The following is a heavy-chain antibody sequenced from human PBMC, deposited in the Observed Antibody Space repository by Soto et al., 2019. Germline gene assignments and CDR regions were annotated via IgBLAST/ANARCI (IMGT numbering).Heavy chain of an antibody. D-gene: IGHD3-3*01. J-gene: IGHJ6*02. CDR1: GGSMRGYS. CDR3: TTMPMETHHAIWSGSSTSSLVV. V-gene: IGHV4-59*13. CDR2: VSHSGRT. Sequence: SVTLALTWKVSGGSMRGYSWSWIRQTPGEGLEWIGYVSHSGRTDYSPSLKNRVTISLDMSKNHFALHVNCVDPAHPALYYITTMPMETHHAIWSGSSTSSLVVLYPGTTVT.